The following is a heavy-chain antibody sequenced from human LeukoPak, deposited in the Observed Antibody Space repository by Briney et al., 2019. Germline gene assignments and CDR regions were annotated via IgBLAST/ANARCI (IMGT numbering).Heavy chain of an antibody. V-gene: IGHV3-23*01. CDR2: ISGSGGST. Sequence: GGSLRLSCAASGFTFSSYAVSWVRQAPGKGLEWVSAISGSGGSTYYADSVKGRFTISRHNSKNTLYLQMNSLRAEDTAVYYCATTLEGYDIVTGYYNVGFDYWGQGTLVTVSS. J-gene: IGHJ4*02. CDR1: GFTFSSYA. D-gene: IGHD3-9*01. CDR3: ATTLEGYDIVTGYYNVGFDY.